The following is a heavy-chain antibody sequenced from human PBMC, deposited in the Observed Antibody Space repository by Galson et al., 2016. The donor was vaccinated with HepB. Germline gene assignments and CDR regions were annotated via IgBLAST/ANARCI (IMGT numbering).Heavy chain of an antibody. Sequence: SVKVSCKASVYTFSSYAMHWVRQAPGQGLEWMGWISAGNGDTKYSQNFQGRVTITRDTSASTAYVELSSLSPEDTAVYYCARDPGIAVVGHNCLFDYWGQGTLVTVSS. CDR1: VYTFSSYA. CDR2: ISAGNGDT. D-gene: IGHD6-19*01. V-gene: IGHV1-3*01. J-gene: IGHJ4*02. CDR3: ARDPGIAVVGHNCLFDY.